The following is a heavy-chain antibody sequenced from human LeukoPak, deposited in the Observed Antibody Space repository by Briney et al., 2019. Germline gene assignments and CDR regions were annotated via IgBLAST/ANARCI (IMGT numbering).Heavy chain of an antibody. CDR2: IYSGGST. J-gene: IGHJ3*02. CDR1: GFTVSSSY. V-gene: IGHV3-53*01. Sequence: GGSLRLSCAASGFTVSSSYMSWVRQAPGKGLEWVSVIYSGGSTYYADSVKGRFAISRDNSKNTLYLQMNSLRAEDTAVYYCAKDPRSMIQAFDIWGQGTMVTVSS. D-gene: IGHD3-22*01. CDR3: AKDPRSMIQAFDI.